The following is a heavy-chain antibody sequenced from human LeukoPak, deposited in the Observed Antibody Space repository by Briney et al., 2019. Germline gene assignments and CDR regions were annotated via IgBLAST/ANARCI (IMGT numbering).Heavy chain of an antibody. V-gene: IGHV1-69*08. CDR1: GGTFRSHI. CDR2: ITPIIDST. Sequence: GASVKVSCKSPGGTFRSHIFSGVRQAPGQGLEWMGKITPIIDSTQYSEKFRDRLTITGDSLTVTSYMELSSLTPEDTAVYYCTRVNLRGSQYNWFDPWGQGTLVIVSS. J-gene: IGHJ5*02. CDR3: TRVNLRGSQYNWFDP. D-gene: IGHD1-26*01.